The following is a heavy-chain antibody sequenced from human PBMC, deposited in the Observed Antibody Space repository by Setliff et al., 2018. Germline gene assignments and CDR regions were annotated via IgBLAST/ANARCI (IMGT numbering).Heavy chain of an antibody. Sequence: KVSCKTSGYTFISYGISWVRQAPGQGLEWMGWISGYNGNTDYAQNFQGRVTMTTDTSTSTAYMELRSLRPDDTAVYYCARVPRLEWLLPTFDPWGQGTLVTVSS. D-gene: IGHD3-3*01. J-gene: IGHJ5*02. CDR1: GYTFISYG. V-gene: IGHV1-18*01. CDR3: ARVPRLEWLLPTFDP. CDR2: ISGYNGNT.